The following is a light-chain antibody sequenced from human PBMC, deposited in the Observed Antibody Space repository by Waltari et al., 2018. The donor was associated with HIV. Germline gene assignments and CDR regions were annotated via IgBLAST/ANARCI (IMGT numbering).Light chain of an antibody. CDR2: EVT. V-gene: IGLV2-8*01. J-gene: IGLJ1*01. CDR3: FSYAGDNMGV. Sequence: QSALTQPPSASGSPGQSVTISCAGSSAAIGGYDFVPCFQQYPGQAPKLIIYEVTKRPPGVPDRFSGTKSGNTASLTVSRLQPDDEADYYCFSYAGDNMGVFGLGTRVTVL. CDR1: SAAIGGYDF.